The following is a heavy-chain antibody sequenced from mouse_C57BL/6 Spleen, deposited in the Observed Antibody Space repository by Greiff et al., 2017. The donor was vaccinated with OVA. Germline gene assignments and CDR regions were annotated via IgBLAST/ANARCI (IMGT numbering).Heavy chain of an antibody. Sequence: VQLQQSGAELVKPGASVKLSCTASGFNIKDYYMHWVKQRTEQGLEWIGRIDPEDGETKYAPKFPGKATITADTSSNTAYLQLISLTSEDTAVDYCAGGYYDYDWGLAYWGQGTLVTVSA. CDR1: GFNIKDYY. CDR3: AGGYYDYDWGLAY. J-gene: IGHJ3*01. D-gene: IGHD2-4*01. V-gene: IGHV14-2*01. CDR2: IDPEDGET.